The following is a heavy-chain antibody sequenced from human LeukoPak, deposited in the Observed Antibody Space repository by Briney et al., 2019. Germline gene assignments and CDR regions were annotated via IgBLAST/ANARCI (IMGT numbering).Heavy chain of an antibody. D-gene: IGHD3-22*01. CDR3: AREPNYYDSSGYCY. V-gene: IGHV1-18*01. CDR2: ISAYNGNT. Sequence: RASVKVSCKASGYTFTSYGISWVRQAPRQGLEWMGWISAYNGNTNYAQKLQGRVTMTTDTSTSTAYMELRSLRSDDTAVYYCAREPNYYDSSGYCYWGQGTLVTVSS. CDR1: GYTFTSYG. J-gene: IGHJ4*02.